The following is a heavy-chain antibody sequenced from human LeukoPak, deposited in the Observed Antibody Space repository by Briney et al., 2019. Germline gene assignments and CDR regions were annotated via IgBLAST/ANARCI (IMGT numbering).Heavy chain of an antibody. V-gene: IGHV3-23*01. CDR1: GFTFSSYA. D-gene: IGHD1-14*01. J-gene: IGHJ4*02. CDR2: IGASGGST. Sequence: GGSLRLSCATSGFTFSSYAMSWVRQAPGKGLEWVSGIGASGGSTYYADSVKGRFTIPRDNSKNTVYLQMNSLRAEDTAVYYCAKERTLRAPYYFDYWGQGSLVTVSS. CDR3: AKERTLRAPYYFDY.